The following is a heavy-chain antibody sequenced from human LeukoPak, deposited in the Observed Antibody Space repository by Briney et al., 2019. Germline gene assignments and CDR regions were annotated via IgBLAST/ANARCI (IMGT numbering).Heavy chain of an antibody. CDR3: ARPGSGTIGIDY. Sequence: GESLKISCKGSRYSFPSYWIAWVRQMPGKGLEWMGSVYPGDSDTRYSPSFQDQVTISADKSITTAYLQWSSLKASDTAMYYCARPGSGTIGIDYWGQGTLVTVSS. V-gene: IGHV5-51*01. CDR1: RYSFPSYW. D-gene: IGHD3-10*01. J-gene: IGHJ4*02. CDR2: VYPGDSDT.